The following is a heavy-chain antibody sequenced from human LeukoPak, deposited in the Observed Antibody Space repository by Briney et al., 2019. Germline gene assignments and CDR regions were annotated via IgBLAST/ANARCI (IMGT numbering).Heavy chain of an antibody. V-gene: IGHV4-59*08. Sequence: TTSETLSLTCTVSGASISTYYWSWIRQPPGKGLEWIGHLYYNGSPNYNPSLKSRVTISVDTSKKQFSLKLSSVTAADTAVYYCAGWDSGGWYVYWGQGTLVTVSS. CDR1: GASISTYY. CDR2: LYYNGSP. CDR3: AGWDSGGWYVY. D-gene: IGHD3-22*01. J-gene: IGHJ4*02.